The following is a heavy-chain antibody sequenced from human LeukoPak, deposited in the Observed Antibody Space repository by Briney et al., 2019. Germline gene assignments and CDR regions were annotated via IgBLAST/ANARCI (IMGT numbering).Heavy chain of an antibody. CDR1: GFTFSSYA. CDR2: ISGSGGST. CDR3: AKVGSGWQASRVYYYYMDV. D-gene: IGHD6-19*01. J-gene: IGHJ6*03. Sequence: PGGSLRLSCAASGFTFSSYAMSWVRQAPGKGLEWVSAISGSGGSTYYADSVKGRFTISRDNSKNTLYLQMNSLRAEDTAVYYCAKVGSGWQASRVYYYYMDVWGKGTTVTVSS. V-gene: IGHV3-23*01.